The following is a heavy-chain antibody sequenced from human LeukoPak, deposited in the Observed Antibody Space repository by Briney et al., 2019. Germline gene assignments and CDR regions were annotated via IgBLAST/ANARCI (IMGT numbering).Heavy chain of an antibody. CDR1: GYTFTTYG. J-gene: IGHJ4*02. D-gene: IGHD2/OR15-2a*01. V-gene: IGHV1-18*01. CDR3: ARDWGSERIIADY. CDR2: ISPDNGNT. Sequence: GASVKVSCKSSGYTFTTYGISWLRQAPGQGLEWMGWISPDNGNTNYAQKLQGRVTVITDTSTSTAYMELRNLRSDDTAVYYCARDWGSERIIADYWGQGTLVTVSS.